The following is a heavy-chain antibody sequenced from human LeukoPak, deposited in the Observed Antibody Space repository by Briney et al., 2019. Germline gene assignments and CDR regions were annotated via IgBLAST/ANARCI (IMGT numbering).Heavy chain of an antibody. Sequence: ASVKVSCKASGYTFTSYDINWVRQATGQGLEWMGWMNPNSGNTGYAQKFQGRVTMTRNTSISTAYMELSSLRSEDTAVYYCARSRFETGTTSSDYWGQGTLVTVSS. CDR1: GYTFTSYD. CDR2: MNPNSGNT. V-gene: IGHV1-8*01. J-gene: IGHJ4*02. CDR3: ARSRFETGTTSSDY. D-gene: IGHD1-7*01.